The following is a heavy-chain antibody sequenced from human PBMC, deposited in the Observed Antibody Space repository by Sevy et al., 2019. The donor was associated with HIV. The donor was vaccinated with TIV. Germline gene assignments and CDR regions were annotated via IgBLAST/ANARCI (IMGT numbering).Heavy chain of an antibody. V-gene: IGHV3-23*05. CDR2: IHNSGDTT. CDR3: VKGGSIAAAGNDAFDI. CDR1: GFTFGDYA. D-gene: IGHD6-13*01. J-gene: IGHJ3*02. Sequence: GGSLRLSCTASGFTFGDYAMSWFRQAPGKGLEWVSVIHNSGDTTYYADSVKGRFTISRDNSENTLYLQMNSLRADDTAVYFCVKGGSIAAAGNDAFDIWGQGTMVTVSS.